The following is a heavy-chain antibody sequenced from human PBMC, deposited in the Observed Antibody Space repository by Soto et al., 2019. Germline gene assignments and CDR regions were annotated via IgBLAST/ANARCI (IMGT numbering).Heavy chain of an antibody. Sequence: QLQLQESGPGLVKPSETLSLTCTVSGGSISSSSYFWGWIRQPPGKGLEWIGSIYYSGSTYYNPSLQSRVTVSVDTSKSQFSLKLNSVAAADTAVYYCARHRSDFWFDPWGQGTLVTVSS. D-gene: IGHD2-15*01. CDR3: ARHRSDFWFDP. V-gene: IGHV4-39*01. CDR1: GGSISSSSYF. J-gene: IGHJ5*02. CDR2: IYYSGST.